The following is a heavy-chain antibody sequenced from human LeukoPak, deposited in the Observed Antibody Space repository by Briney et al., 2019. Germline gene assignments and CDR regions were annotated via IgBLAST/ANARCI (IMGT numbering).Heavy chain of an antibody. V-gene: IGHV3-53*01. Sequence: GGSLRLSCAASGFTFSSNYLCWVRQAPGKGLEWVSVIYSGGTTYYADSVKGRFIISRDNSKNTLYLQMNSLRAEDTAVYYCAIVDTAMDPWGQGTLVIVSS. J-gene: IGHJ5*02. CDR1: GFTFSSNY. CDR2: IYSGGTT. CDR3: AIVDTAMDP. D-gene: IGHD5-18*01.